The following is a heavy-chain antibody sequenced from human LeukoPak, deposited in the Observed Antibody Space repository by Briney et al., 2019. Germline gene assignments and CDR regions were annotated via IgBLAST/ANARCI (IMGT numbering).Heavy chain of an antibody. D-gene: IGHD3-22*01. CDR1: GYTFTSYY. V-gene: IGHV1-46*01. Sequence: ASVKVSCKASGYTFTSYYMHWVRQAPGQGLEWMGIINPSGGSTSYAQKFQGRVTMTRDTSTSTVYMELSSLRSEDTAVYYCARDEATMIVVGSSFDYWGQGTLVTVSS. CDR3: ARDEATMIVVGSSFDY. J-gene: IGHJ4*02. CDR2: INPSGGST.